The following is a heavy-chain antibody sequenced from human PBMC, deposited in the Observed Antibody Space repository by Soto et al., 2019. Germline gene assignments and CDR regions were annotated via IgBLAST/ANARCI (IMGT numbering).Heavy chain of an antibody. V-gene: IGHV1-58*01. CDR3: AADRYCSGGSCYRTDY. CDR2: IVVGSGNT. D-gene: IGHD2-15*01. CDR1: GFTFTSSA. Sequence: ASVKVSCKASGFTFTSSAVQLVRQARGQRLEWIGWIVVGSGNTNYAQKFQERVTITRDMSTSTAYMELSSLRSEDTAVYYCAADRYCSGGSCYRTDYWGQGTLVTVSS. J-gene: IGHJ4*02.